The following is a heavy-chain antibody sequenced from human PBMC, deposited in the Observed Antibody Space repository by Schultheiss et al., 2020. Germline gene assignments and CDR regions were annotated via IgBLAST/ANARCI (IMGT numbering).Heavy chain of an antibody. V-gene: IGHV3-15*01. CDR1: GFTLSNAW. CDR3: TISRSGGYPY. CDR2: IKSNTDGGTT. Sequence: GGSLRLSCAASGFTLSNAWMSWVRQAPGKGLELVGRIKSNTDGGTTDYAAPVKGRFTISRDASTNTLYLHMNSLKTEDTAVYYCTISRSGGYPYWGQGTLVTI. J-gene: IGHJ4*02. D-gene: IGHD1-26*01.